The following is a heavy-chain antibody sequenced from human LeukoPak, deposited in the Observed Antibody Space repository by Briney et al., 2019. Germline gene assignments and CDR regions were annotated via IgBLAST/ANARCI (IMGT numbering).Heavy chain of an antibody. D-gene: IGHD2-15*01. CDR2: IRVSDGAR. Sequence: GGSLRLSCVASGFAFPTYAMMWVRQVPGKGLEWVSSIRVSDGARFCADSVKGRFTMSRDNPKNTLFLQMNSLRPEDTAVYYCAKFRGWMLAVVFDYWGQGTLVTVSS. CDR3: AKFRGWMLAVVFDY. CDR1: GFAFPTYA. V-gene: IGHV3-23*01. J-gene: IGHJ4*02.